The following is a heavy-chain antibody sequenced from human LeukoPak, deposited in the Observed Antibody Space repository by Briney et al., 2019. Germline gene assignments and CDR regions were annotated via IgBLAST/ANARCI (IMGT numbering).Heavy chain of an antibody. D-gene: IGHD4-11*01. V-gene: IGHV5-51*01. CDR1: GYSFTSYW. J-gene: IGHJ6*03. CDR3: ARLSVTTYYYYYYMDV. Sequence: GESLKISGKGSGYSFTSYWIGWVRQMPGKGLEWMGIIYPGDSDTRYSPSLQGQVTISADKSSSTAYLQWSSLKASDTAMYYCARLSVTTYYYYYYMDVWGKGTTVTVSS. CDR2: IYPGDSDT.